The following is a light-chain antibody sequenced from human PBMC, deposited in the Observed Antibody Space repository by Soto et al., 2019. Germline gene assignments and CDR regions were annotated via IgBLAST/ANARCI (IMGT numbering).Light chain of an antibody. CDR3: QQYYSYPQT. V-gene: IGKV1-39*01. J-gene: IGKJ1*01. Sequence: DIQMIQSPASLSASVGDRVTITCRASQSISSYLNWYQQKPGKAPKLLIYAASTLQSGVPSRFSGSGSGTDFTLTISCLQSEDFATYYCQQYYSYPQTFGQGTKVDIK. CDR2: AAS. CDR1: QSISSY.